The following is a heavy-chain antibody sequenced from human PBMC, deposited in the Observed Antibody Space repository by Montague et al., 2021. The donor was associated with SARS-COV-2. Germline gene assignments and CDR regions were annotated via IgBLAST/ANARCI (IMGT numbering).Heavy chain of an antibody. D-gene: IGHD3-9*01. Sequence: PALVKPTQTLTLTCTVSGFSLSNARMGVSWIRQPPGKALEWLAHIFSNDEKYYSTPLKSRITISKDASKSQVVLTMINMDPVDTATYYCARISILTRYYLAYYYYDMDVWGQGTTVTVSS. J-gene: IGHJ6*02. V-gene: IGHV2-26*01. CDR2: IFSNDEK. CDR1: GFSLSNARMG. CDR3: ARISILTRYYLAYYYYDMDV.